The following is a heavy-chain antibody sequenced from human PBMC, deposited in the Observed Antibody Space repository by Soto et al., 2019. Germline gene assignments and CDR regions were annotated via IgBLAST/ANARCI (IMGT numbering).Heavy chain of an antibody. D-gene: IGHD5-18*01. J-gene: IGHJ6*02. CDR3: ARLQDTAMVNYYYYGMDV. V-gene: IGHV1-18*01. CDR1: GYTFTSYG. CDR2: ISAYNGNT. Sequence: ASVKVSCKASGYTFTSYGITWVRQAPGQGLEWMGWISAYNGNTNYAQKLQGRVTMTTDTSTSTAYMELRSLRSDDTAVYYCARLQDTAMVNYYYYGMDVWGQGTTVTVSS.